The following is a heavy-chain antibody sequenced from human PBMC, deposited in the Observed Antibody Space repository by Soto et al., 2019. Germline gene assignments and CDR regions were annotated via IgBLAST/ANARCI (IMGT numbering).Heavy chain of an antibody. J-gene: IGHJ4*02. V-gene: IGHV3-23*01. CDR3: ARDRYYYDSSGPDFDY. D-gene: IGHD3-22*01. CDR1: GFTFGNYG. CDR2: ISGSGGST. Sequence: PGGSLRLSCETSGFTFGNYGMGWVRQAPGKGLEWVSAISGSGGSTYYADSVKGRFTISRDNSKNSLYLQMNSLRAEDTAVYYCARDRYYYDSSGPDFDYWGQGTLVTVSS.